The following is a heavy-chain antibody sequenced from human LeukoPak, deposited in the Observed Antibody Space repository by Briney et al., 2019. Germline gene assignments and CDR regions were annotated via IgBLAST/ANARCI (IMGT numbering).Heavy chain of an antibody. CDR3: VRDPNYYDSSPGY. Sequence: ASVKVSCKASGYTFTSYYMHWVRQAPGQGLEWMGIINPSGGSTSYAQKFQGRVTMTRDTSTSTAYMELRSLRSDDTAVYYCVRDPNYYDSSPGYWGQGTLVTVSS. V-gene: IGHV1-46*01. CDR2: INPSGGST. J-gene: IGHJ4*02. CDR1: GYTFTSYY. D-gene: IGHD3-22*01.